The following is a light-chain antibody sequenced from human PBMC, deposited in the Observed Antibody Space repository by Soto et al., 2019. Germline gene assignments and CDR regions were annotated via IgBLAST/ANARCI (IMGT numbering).Light chain of an antibody. J-gene: IGKJ2*02. CDR1: QSISTY. CDR3: QESYSTLMCT. Sequence: DIQMTQSPSSLSASVGDRVTITCRASQSISTYVNWYQQKAGQAPKLLIRAASSLQSGVPSRFSGSASGTDFTLTISSLQPEDFATYFCQESYSTLMCTFGQGTKLEIK. CDR2: AAS. V-gene: IGKV1-39*01.